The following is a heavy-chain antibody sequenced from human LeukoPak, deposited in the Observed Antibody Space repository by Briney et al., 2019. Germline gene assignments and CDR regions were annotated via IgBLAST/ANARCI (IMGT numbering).Heavy chain of an antibody. CDR3: ARASVYYDSSGYGDY. CDR2: INSDGSST. D-gene: IGHD3-22*01. V-gene: IGHV3-74*01. Sequence: GGSLRLSCAASGFTFSSYWMHWVRQAPGEGLVWVSRINSDGSSTSYADSVKGRFTISRDNAKNTLYLQMNSLRAEDTAVYYCARASVYYDSSGYGDYWGQGTLVTVSS. J-gene: IGHJ4*02. CDR1: GFTFSSYW.